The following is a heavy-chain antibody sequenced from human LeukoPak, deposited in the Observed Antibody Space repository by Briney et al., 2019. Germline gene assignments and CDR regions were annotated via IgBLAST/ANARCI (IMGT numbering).Heavy chain of an antibody. D-gene: IGHD6-6*01. CDR2: ISYDGSNK. CDR3: ARDAEYSSTLDY. Sequence: PGGSLRLSCAASGFTFSSYAMHWVRQAPGKGLEWVAVISYDGSNKYYADSVKGRFTISRDNSKNTLYLQMNSLRAEDTAVYYCARDAEYSSTLDYWGQGTLVTVSS. CDR1: GFTFSSYA. V-gene: IGHV3-30-3*01. J-gene: IGHJ4*02.